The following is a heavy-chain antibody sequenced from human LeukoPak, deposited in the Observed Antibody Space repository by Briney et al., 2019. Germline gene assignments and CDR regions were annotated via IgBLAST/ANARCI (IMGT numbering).Heavy chain of an antibody. Sequence: RGSLRLSCAASGFTFSSYVMSWVRQAPGKGLEWVSTVTSGGSTDYIDSVKGRFTISRDNSKNTLYLQMNSLRVEDTAEYYCARYCSGVSCYSGLDYWGQGTLVTVSS. CDR3: ARYCSGVSCYSGLDY. CDR2: VTSGGST. D-gene: IGHD2-15*01. V-gene: IGHV3-23*01. CDR1: GFTFSSYV. J-gene: IGHJ4*02.